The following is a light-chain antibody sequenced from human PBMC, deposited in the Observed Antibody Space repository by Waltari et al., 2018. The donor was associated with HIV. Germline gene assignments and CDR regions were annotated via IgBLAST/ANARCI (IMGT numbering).Light chain of an antibody. V-gene: IGKV1-39*01. Sequence: DIQMTQSPSSLSASVGDRVAFPCRASQNINTFLNWFQQKPGKDPKLLIYGAHTLQRGVPSRFSGRGSGTDFILTISSLQPEDFATYYCLQTYNAPLTFGPGTKVDV. CDR1: QNINTF. J-gene: IGKJ3*01. CDR2: GAH. CDR3: LQTYNAPLT.